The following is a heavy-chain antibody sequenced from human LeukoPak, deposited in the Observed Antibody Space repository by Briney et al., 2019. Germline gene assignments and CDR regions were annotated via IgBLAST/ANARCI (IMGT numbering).Heavy chain of an antibody. CDR2: IYYSGST. V-gene: IGHV4-39*01. Sequence: SETLSLTCTVSGGSISTTSYYWGWIRHPPGKGLEWNGSIYYSGSTYYTPSLKSRVTISVDTSKNQFSLKLTSVTAADPAVYYCARYDYYGSGSPDYWGQGTLVTVSS. CDR3: ARYDYYGSGSPDY. D-gene: IGHD3-10*01. J-gene: IGHJ4*01. CDR1: GGSISTTSYY.